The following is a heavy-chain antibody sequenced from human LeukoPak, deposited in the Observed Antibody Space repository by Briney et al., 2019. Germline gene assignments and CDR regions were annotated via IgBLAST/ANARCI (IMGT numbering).Heavy chain of an antibody. CDR1: GFTFSSYA. CDR3: AKGGALWFGELFGY. D-gene: IGHD3-10*01. J-gene: IGHJ4*02. Sequence: GVSLRLFCAASGFTFSSYAMSWVPQAPGKGLEWVSALSGSGGSTYYADSVKGRFTISRDNSKNTLYLQMNSLRAEDTAVYYCAKGGALWFGELFGYWGQGTLVTVSS. V-gene: IGHV3-23*01. CDR2: LSGSGGST.